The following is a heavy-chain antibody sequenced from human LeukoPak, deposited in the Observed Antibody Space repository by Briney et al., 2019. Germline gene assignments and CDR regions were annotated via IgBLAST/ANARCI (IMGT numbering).Heavy chain of an antibody. CDR2: ISAYNGNT. J-gene: IGHJ4*02. CDR3: AGSLGYCTSNVCYLKY. CDR1: GGTFSSYA. D-gene: IGHD2-8*01. V-gene: IGHV1-18*01. Sequence: GASVKVSCKASGGTFSSYAISWVRQAPGQGLEWMGWISAYNGNTNYAQKLQGRVTMTTDTYTNTAYMELRSLRSDDTAVYYCAGSLGYCTSNVCYLKYWGQGTLVTVSS.